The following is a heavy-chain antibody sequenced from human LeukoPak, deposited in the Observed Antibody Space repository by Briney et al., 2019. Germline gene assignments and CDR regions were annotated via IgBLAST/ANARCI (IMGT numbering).Heavy chain of an antibody. Sequence: SETLSLTCTVSGGSVSSGSYYWSWIRQPPGKGLEWIGYIYYSGSTNYNPSLKSRVTISVDTSKNQFSLKLSSVTAADTAVYYCATSRDGYKVDYWGQGTLVTVSS. D-gene: IGHD5-24*01. CDR2: IYYSGST. V-gene: IGHV4-61*01. J-gene: IGHJ4*02. CDR1: GGSVSSGSYY. CDR3: ATSRDGYKVDY.